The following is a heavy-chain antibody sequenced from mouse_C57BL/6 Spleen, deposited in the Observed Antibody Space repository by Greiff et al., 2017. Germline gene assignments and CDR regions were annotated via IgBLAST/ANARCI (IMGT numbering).Heavy chain of an antibody. CDR1: GYSFTSYY. CDR2: IYPGSGNT. Sequence: VQLQQSGPELVKPGASVKISCKASGYSFTSYYIHWVKQRPGQGLEWIGWIYPGSGNTKYNEKFKGKATLTADTSSSTAYMQLSSLTSEDSAVYYCARGYDGYYGAMDYWGQGTSVTVSS. V-gene: IGHV1-66*01. D-gene: IGHD2-3*01. CDR3: ARGYDGYYGAMDY. J-gene: IGHJ4*01.